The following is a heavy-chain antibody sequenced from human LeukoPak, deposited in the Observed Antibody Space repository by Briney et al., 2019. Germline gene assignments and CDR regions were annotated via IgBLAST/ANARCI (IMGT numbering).Heavy chain of an antibody. CDR3: ARVRGGGGYNPHLFDY. CDR2: IYYSGST. J-gene: IGHJ4*02. CDR1: GGSISSGGYY. Sequence: SETLSLTCTVSGGSISSGGYYWSWIRQHPGKGLEWIGYIYYSGSTYYNPSLKSRVTISVDTSKNQFSLKLSSVTAADTAVYYCARVRGGGGYNPHLFDYWGQGTLVTVSS. V-gene: IGHV4-31*03. D-gene: IGHD5-24*01.